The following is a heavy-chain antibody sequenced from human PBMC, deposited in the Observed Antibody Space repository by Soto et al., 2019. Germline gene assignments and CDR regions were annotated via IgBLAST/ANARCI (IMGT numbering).Heavy chain of an antibody. V-gene: IGHV3-30*18. D-gene: IGHD4-17*01. CDR2: ISYDGSNK. CDR3: AKSFYDYGGNSPPCFAP. Sequence: PGGSLRLSCAASGFSFSTYGIHWVRQAPGKGLEWVAVISYDGSNKYYADSVKGRFTISRDNSKNTLYLKMNSLRAEDTAVYYCAKSFYDYGGNSPPCFAPWGQATLLTVPS. J-gene: IGHJ5*02. CDR1: GFSFSTYG.